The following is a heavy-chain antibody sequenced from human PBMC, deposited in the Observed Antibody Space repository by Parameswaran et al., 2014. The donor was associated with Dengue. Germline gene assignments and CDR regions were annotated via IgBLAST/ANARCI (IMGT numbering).Heavy chain of an antibody. CDR2: INHSGST. V-gene: IGHV4-34*01. D-gene: IGHD2-2*02. CDR3: ARARCSSTSCYSPNFDY. J-gene: IGHJ4*02. Sequence: RWIRQPPGKGLEWIGEINHSGSTNYSPSLKSRVTISLDTSKNQFSLKLSSVTAADTAVYYCARARCSSTSCYSPNFDYWGQGILVTVSS.